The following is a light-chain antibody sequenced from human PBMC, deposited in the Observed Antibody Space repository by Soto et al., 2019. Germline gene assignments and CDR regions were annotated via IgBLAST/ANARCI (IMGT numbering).Light chain of an antibody. Sequence: QCALTQPASVTGFPGQSITISSTGTSSDVGGYNYVSWYQQHPGKAPKLMIYDVSNRPSGVSNRFSGSKSGNTASLTISGLQAEDEADYYCSSYTSSSTIFGTGTKVTVL. J-gene: IGLJ1*01. CDR2: DVS. CDR3: SSYTSSSTI. V-gene: IGLV2-14*01. CDR1: SSDVGGYNY.